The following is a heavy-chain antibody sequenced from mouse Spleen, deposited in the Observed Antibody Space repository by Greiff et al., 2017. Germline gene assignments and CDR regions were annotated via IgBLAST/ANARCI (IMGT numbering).Heavy chain of an antibody. CDR3: ARDPLTTGYAMDY. CDR2: INSNGGST. D-gene: IGHD1-1*01. J-gene: IGHJ4*01. V-gene: IGHV5-6-3*01. CDR1: GFTFSSYG. Sequence: EVKLMESGGGLVQPGGSLKLSCAASGFTFSSYGMSWVRQTPDKRLELVATINSNGGSTYYPDSVKGRFTISRDNAKNTLYLQMSSLKSEDTAMYYCARDPLTTGYAMDYWGQGTSVTVSS.